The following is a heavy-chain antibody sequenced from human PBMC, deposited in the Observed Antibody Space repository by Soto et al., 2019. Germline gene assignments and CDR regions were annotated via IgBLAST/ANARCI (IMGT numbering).Heavy chain of an antibody. Sequence: QVQRQESGPRLVRPSQTLSLTCTVSGESIDTAGYYWTWIRQRPGRGLEWLGFIYHSWATYYDSSMKRRLSISIHRSQNQFSLKVTSVTAADTAVYFGSRGDYWGQGLLVTVSS. CDR1: GESIDTAGYY. J-gene: IGHJ4*02. CDR2: IYHSWAT. V-gene: IGHV4-31*03. CDR3: SRGDY.